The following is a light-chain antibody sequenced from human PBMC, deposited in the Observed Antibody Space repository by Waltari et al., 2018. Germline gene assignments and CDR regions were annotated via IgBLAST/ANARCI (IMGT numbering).Light chain of an antibody. V-gene: IGLV7-43*01. J-gene: IGLJ3*02. CDR3: LLYYDGAQV. CDR1: TGTVTPYSY. CDR2: STV. Sequence: QTVVTQEPSLTVSPGGTVTLPCASNTGTVTPYSYANWFQQKPGQAPRALIFSTVHRHSWTPARFSGSLLGGRAALTLSGAQPEDEAEYYCLLYYDGAQVFGGGTKLTVL.